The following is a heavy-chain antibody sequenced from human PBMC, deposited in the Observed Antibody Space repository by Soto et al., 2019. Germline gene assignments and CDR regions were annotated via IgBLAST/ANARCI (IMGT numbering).Heavy chain of an antibody. CDR2: VGWNGGDI. D-gene: IGHD2-2*01. CDR3: AKDRAVVVPASTSYFHYYGLDV. J-gene: IGHJ6*02. CDR1: GFTLDDYT. Sequence: GGSLRLSCAASGFTLDDYTMHWVRQAPGKGLEWVSGVGWNGGDIVYADSVKGRFTVSRDNTKNSLYLEVNSLRAEDTAIYYCAKDRAVVVPASTSYFHYYGLDVWGQGTTVTVSS. V-gene: IGHV3-9*01.